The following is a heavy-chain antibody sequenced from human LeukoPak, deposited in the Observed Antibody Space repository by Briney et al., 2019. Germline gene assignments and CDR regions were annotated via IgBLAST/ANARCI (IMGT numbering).Heavy chain of an antibody. Sequence: GGSLRLSCAASGFTFSSYTMNWVRQAPGKGLEWVSSITSSSSYIYYADSVKGRFTISRDNAENSLYLQMNSLKAEDTAVYYCAREQHLGYWGQGTLVTVSS. CDR2: ITSSSSYI. CDR1: GFTFSSYT. V-gene: IGHV3-21*01. CDR3: AREQHLGY. D-gene: IGHD3-3*02. J-gene: IGHJ4*02.